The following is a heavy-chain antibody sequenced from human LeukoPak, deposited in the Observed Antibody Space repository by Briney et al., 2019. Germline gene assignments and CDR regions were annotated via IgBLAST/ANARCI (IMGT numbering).Heavy chain of an antibody. D-gene: IGHD2-2*01. Sequence: SETLSLTCTVSGGSISSYYWSWIRQPPGKGLEWIGYIYYSGSTNYNPSLKSRVTISVDTSKNQFSLKLSSVTAADTAVYYCARVGPYCSSTSCYDYWGQGTLVTASS. V-gene: IGHV4-59*01. CDR2: IYYSGST. CDR3: ARVGPYCSSTSCYDY. CDR1: GGSISSYY. J-gene: IGHJ4*02.